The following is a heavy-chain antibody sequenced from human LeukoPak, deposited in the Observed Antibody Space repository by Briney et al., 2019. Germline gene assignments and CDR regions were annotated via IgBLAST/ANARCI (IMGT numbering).Heavy chain of an antibody. Sequence: AGGSLRLSCVASGLSISGQWMNWVRQAPGQGLEWVANIKHDGSEEYYVDSVKGRFTISRDDGRNSVSLQMNSVRAEDTAVYYCGYTNNFYHWGQGTLVVVS. CDR2: IKHDGSEE. CDR1: GLSISGQW. D-gene: IGHD3-16*02. J-gene: IGHJ4*02. V-gene: IGHV3-7*01. CDR3: GYTNNFYH.